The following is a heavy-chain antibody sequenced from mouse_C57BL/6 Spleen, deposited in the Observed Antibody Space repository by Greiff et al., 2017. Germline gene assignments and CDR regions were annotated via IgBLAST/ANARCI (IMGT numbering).Heavy chain of an antibody. J-gene: IGHJ4*01. V-gene: IGHV5-17*01. D-gene: IGHD2-5*01. Sequence: DVQLVESGGGLVKPGGSLKLSCAASGFTFSDYGMHWVRQAPEKGLEWVAYISSGSSTIYYADTVKGRFTISRDNAKNTLFLQMTSLRSEDTAMYYCARRASNPTLYYAMDYWGQGTSVTVSS. CDR1: GFTFSDYG. CDR3: ARRASNPTLYYAMDY. CDR2: ISSGSSTI.